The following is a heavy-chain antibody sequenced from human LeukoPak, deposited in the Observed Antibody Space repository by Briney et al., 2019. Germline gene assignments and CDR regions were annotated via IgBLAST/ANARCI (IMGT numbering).Heavy chain of an antibody. CDR2: FDPEDGET. D-gene: IGHD3-10*01. J-gene: IGHJ4*02. V-gene: IGHV1-24*01. Sequence: ASVKVSCKASGGTFSSYAISWVRQAPGQGLEWMGGFDPEDGETIYAQKFQGRVTMTEDTSTDTAYMELSSLRSEDTAVYYCATGRGRKVRGVIYYWGQGTLVTVSS. CDR3: ATGRGRKVRGVIYY. CDR1: GGTFSSYA.